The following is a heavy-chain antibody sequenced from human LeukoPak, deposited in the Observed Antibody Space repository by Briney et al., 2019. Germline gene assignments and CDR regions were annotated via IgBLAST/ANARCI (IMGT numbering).Heavy chain of an antibody. Sequence: SVKVSCKASGGTFISYAISWVRQAPGQGLEWMGGIIPIFGTANYAQKFQGRVTITADESTSTAYMELSSLRSEDTAVYYCARDRKAYSSSTYFDYWGQGTLVTVSS. CDR3: ARDRKAYSSSTYFDY. D-gene: IGHD6-6*01. V-gene: IGHV1-69*13. CDR2: IIPIFGTA. CDR1: GGTFISYA. J-gene: IGHJ4*02.